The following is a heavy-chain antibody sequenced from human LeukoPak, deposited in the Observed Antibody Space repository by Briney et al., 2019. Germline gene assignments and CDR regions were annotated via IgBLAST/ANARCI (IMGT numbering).Heavy chain of an antibody. D-gene: IGHD3-22*01. J-gene: IGHJ4*02. CDR1: GFTFDDYG. CDR3: ARESYSSGYYYDY. V-gene: IGHV3-11*04. CDR2: ISTNDRTT. Sequence: GGSLRLSCAASGFTFDDYGMSWIRQAPGKGLEWVAYISTNDRTTYYADSVKGRFTISRDNAKNSLYLQMNSLRAEDTAVYYCARESYSSGYYYDYWGQGTLVTVSS.